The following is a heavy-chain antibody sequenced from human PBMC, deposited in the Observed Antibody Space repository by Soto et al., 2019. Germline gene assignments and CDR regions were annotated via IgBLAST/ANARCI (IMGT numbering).Heavy chain of an antibody. J-gene: IGHJ4*02. CDR1: GFTFSNSA. V-gene: IGHV3-23*01. CDR2: ISGSGGSP. Sequence: PGGSLRLSCAASGFTFSNSAMNLVRQAPGKGLEWVSTISGSGGSPYYADSVKGRFTISRDNSKNTLYLQMNSLRAGDSAIYYCAKEGTSGLYYFDYWGQGTLVTVSS. D-gene: IGHD6-19*01. CDR3: AKEGTSGLYYFDY.